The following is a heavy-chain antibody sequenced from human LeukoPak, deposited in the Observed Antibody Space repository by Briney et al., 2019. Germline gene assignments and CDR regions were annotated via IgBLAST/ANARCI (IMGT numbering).Heavy chain of an antibody. D-gene: IGHD2-2*01. Sequence: PSETLSLTCTVSGVSISSSNSYWGWIRQPPGKGLEWIGSIYYSGNTYYNASLKSQVSISIDTSKNQFSLRLTSVTAADTAVYYCARGLSGYASSLGYWGQGTLVTVSS. J-gene: IGHJ4*02. CDR2: IYYSGNT. V-gene: IGHV4-39*01. CDR3: ARGLSGYASSLGY. CDR1: GVSISSSNSY.